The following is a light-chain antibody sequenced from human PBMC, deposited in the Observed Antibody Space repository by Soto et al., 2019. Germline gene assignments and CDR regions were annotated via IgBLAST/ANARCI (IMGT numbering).Light chain of an antibody. J-gene: IGKJ1*01. V-gene: IGKV3-20*01. CDR1: QSVSTN. CDR2: RVS. Sequence: EILMTQSPAIVSVSPGERATLSYRASQSVSTNFAWYQQKPGQAPRLLIYRVSSRATGIPDRFSGSGSGTDFTLTISRLEPEDFAVYYCQQYGDSSPKTFGQGTKVDIK. CDR3: QQYGDSSPKT.